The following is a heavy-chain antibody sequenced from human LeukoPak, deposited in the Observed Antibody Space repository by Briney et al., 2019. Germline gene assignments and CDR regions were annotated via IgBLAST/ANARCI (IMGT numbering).Heavy chain of an antibody. Sequence: SETLSLTCSVSAGSISRYYWSWIRQPPGKGLEWIGYIYYSGSTTYNPSLRSRVTISVDTSKNQFPLKLSSVTAADTAVYYCARVFYFGSGTFDLWGRGTLVTVSS. D-gene: IGHD3-10*01. CDR3: ARVFYFGSGTFDL. J-gene: IGHJ2*01. CDR1: AGSISRYY. V-gene: IGHV4-59*01. CDR2: IYYSGST.